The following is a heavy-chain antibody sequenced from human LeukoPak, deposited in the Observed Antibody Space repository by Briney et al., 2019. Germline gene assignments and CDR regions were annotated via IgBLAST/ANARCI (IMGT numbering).Heavy chain of an antibody. CDR2: ISYDGSDE. Sequence: GGSLRLSCAASGFVFGTYAMHWVRQAPGKGLGCVSMISYDGSDEYYADSVKGRFAISRDNSKSTLYLQMNSLRPEDTAVYYCAKIRVRGVHYFDYWGQGTQVTVPS. CDR3: AKIRVRGVHYFDY. J-gene: IGHJ4*02. D-gene: IGHD3-10*01. V-gene: IGHV3-30*18. CDR1: GFVFGTYA.